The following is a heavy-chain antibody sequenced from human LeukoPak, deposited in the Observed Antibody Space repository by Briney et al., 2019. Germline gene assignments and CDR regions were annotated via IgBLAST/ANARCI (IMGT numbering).Heavy chain of an antibody. CDR1: GFTFSSYA. J-gene: IGHJ4*02. CDR2: ISGSGGST. D-gene: IGHD3-10*01. CDR3: AKDGGVRGVIIVYYFDY. V-gene: IGHV3-23*01. Sequence: GGSLRLSCAASGFTFSSYAMSWVRQAPGKGLGWVSAISGSGGSTYYADSVKGRFTISRDNSKNTLYLQMNSLRAEDTAVYYCAKDGGVRGVIIVYYFDYWGQGTLVTVSS.